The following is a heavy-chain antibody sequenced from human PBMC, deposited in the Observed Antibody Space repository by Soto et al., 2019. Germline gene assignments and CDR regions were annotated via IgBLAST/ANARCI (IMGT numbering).Heavy chain of an antibody. D-gene: IGHD3-3*01. CDR1: GGSFGNSA. V-gene: IGHV1-69*13. J-gene: IGHJ4*02. Sequence: ASVKVSCKASGGSFGNSAINWVRQTPGQGLEWLGGFIPVYRTLNYAQKFQGRVTITADESTGTAYMTLSSLATDDTAVYYCATGVIWIGYFTVDSWGQGTRVTVYS. CDR3: ATGVIWIGYFTVDS. CDR2: FIPVYRTL.